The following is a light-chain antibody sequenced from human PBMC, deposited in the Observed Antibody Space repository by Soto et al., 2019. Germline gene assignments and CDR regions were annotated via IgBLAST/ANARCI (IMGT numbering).Light chain of an antibody. CDR1: QSISDT. CDR3: QQYDSWPWT. J-gene: IGKJ1*01. V-gene: IGKV3-15*01. CDR2: GAS. Sequence: ILVTQSPTTLSVSPGRRPTLACRASQSISDTLAWYQQKPGQAPRLFIHGASTRATGFPARFSGSGSGTDFNLTISSLQSEDFAVYYCQQYDSWPWTFGQGTQVDIK.